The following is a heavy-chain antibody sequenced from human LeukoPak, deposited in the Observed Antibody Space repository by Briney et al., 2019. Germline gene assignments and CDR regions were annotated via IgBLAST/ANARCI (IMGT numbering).Heavy chain of an antibody. J-gene: IGHJ4*02. CDR2: VKQDGSEK. D-gene: IGHD3-9*01. CDR1: GFTFSGYW. V-gene: IGHV3-7*01. Sequence: GGSLRLSCAASGFTFSGYWMSWVRQAPGKGLEWVANVKQDGSEKYYVDSVKGRFTISRDNAKSSLYLQMNSLRAEDTAVYYCARGTHRYFGWLYNYWGQGTLVTVSS. CDR3: ARGTHRYFGWLYNY.